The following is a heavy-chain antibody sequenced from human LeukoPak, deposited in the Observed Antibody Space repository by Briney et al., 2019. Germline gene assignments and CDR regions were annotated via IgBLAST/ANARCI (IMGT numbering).Heavy chain of an antibody. Sequence: GGSLRLSCAASGFTFSSYSMNWVRQAPGKGLEWVSSISSSSSYIYYAGSVKGRFTISRDNAKNSLYLQMNSLRAEDTAVYYCARVGLLWFGESPYYYYMDVWGKGTTVTVSS. CDR3: ARVGLLWFGESPYYYYMDV. J-gene: IGHJ6*03. D-gene: IGHD3-10*01. CDR1: GFTFSSYS. CDR2: ISSSSSYI. V-gene: IGHV3-21*01.